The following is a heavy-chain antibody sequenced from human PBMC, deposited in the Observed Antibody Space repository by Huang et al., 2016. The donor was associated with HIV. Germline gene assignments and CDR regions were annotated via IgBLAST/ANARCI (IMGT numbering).Heavy chain of an antibody. J-gene: IGHJ4*02. CDR2: ISYDGSNK. Sequence: VQLVESGGGVVQPGRSMRLACAASGFTFSTYGLQWVRRAPGKGLEWVAVISYDGSNKDYAHSVKGRFTISRDTSENKVYLQMNSLRHEDTAVYYCAKDGADEEWDIDYWGQGTLVTVSS. V-gene: IGHV3-30*18. D-gene: IGHD1-26*01. CDR3: AKDGADEEWDIDY. CDR1: GFTFSTYG.